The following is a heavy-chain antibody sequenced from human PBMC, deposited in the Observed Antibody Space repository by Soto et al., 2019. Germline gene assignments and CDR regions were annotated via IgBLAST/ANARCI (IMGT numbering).Heavy chain of an antibody. CDR3: ARAHLGITTTGTWYDFDY. CDR1: GDSISSYY. J-gene: IGHJ4*02. D-gene: IGHD2-15*01. V-gene: IGHV4-59*01. Sequence: PSETLSLTCTVSGDSISSYYWTWIRQPPGKGLEYIGYIYYSGRTYYNPSLKSRVTISVDTSKNQFSLKLSSVTAADTAVYYCARAHLGITTTGTWYDFDYWGQGTLVTVS. CDR2: IYYSGRT.